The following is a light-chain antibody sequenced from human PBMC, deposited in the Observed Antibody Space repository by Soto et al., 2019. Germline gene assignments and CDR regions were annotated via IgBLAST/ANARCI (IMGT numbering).Light chain of an antibody. CDR1: QGIGNA. CDR3: QHYNSYSEA. CDR2: GAS. Sequence: AIQMTRSPSSLSASVGYRFTISCRASQGIGNALGWYQQKKGKPPKVLIYGASNLQSGVPPRLRGSGYGTDLTITISSMQNDDFATYYCQHYNSYSEAFGHGTKVDIK. J-gene: IGKJ1*01. V-gene: IGKV1-6*01.